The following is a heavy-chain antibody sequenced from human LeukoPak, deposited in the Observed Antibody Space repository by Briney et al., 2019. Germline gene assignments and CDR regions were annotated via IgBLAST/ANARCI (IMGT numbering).Heavy chain of an antibody. D-gene: IGHD3-22*01. CDR3: ARARGYSDSSDYYPYHFDY. V-gene: IGHV3-53*01. Sequence: PGGSLRLSCAASGFTVSSNYMSWVRQAPGKGLEWVSVIYSGGSTYYADSVKGRFTISRDNSKNTLYLQMNSLRAEDTAVYYCARARGYSDSSDYYPYHFDYWGQGTLVTVSS. CDR1: GFTVSSNY. J-gene: IGHJ4*02. CDR2: IYSGGST.